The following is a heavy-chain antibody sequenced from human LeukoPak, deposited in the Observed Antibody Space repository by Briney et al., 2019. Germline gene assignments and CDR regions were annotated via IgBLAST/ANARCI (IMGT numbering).Heavy chain of an antibody. Sequence: ASVKVSCKASGYTFTSYAMNWVRQAPGQGLEWMGWINTNTGNPMYAQGFTGRFVFSLDTSVSTAYLQISSLKAEDTAVYYCARGGVGVVVPNWFDPWGQGTLVTVSS. D-gene: IGHD2-2*01. V-gene: IGHV7-4-1*02. CDR2: INTNTGNP. CDR3: ARGGVGVVVPNWFDP. J-gene: IGHJ5*02. CDR1: GYTFTSYA.